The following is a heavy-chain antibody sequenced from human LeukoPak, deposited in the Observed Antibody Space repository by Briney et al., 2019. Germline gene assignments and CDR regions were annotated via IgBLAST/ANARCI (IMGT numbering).Heavy chain of an antibody. CDR2: ISSSGGTI. CDR3: ARDRWYSSGWYYFDY. J-gene: IGHJ4*02. CDR1: GFTFSDHY. Sequence: PGGSLRLSCAASGFTFSDHYMSWIRQAPGKGLEWVSYISSSGGTIYYADSVKGRFTISRDNAKNSLYLQMNSLRVEDTAVYYCARDRWYSSGWYYFDYWGQGTLVTVSS. D-gene: IGHD6-19*01. V-gene: IGHV3-11*01.